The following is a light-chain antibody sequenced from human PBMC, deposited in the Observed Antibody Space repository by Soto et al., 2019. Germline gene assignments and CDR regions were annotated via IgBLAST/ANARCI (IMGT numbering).Light chain of an antibody. CDR1: QSISSW. CDR2: DAS. Sequence: DIQMTQSPSTLSASVGDRVTITCRASQSISSWLAWYQQKPGKAPKLLIYDASSLESGVPSRFSGSGSGTEFTLTISSLQPDDFATYYCQPYNSYSVTFGQGTKVEIK. V-gene: IGKV1-5*01. J-gene: IGKJ1*01. CDR3: QPYNSYSVT.